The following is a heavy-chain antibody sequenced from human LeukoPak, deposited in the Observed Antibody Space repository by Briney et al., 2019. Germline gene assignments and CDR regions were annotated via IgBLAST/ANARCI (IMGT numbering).Heavy chain of an antibody. D-gene: IGHD3-16*01. CDR1: GASITSGAFY. V-gene: IGHV4-61*08. Sequence: SETLSLTCTVSGASITSGAFYWSWIRQPPGKGLEWIGYIYYTGSTKCNPSLKSRVTMSLDTSKNQFSLKVRSVTAADTATYYCASRVMWAHGDYFDYWGQGTLFTVSS. CDR2: IYYTGST. CDR3: ASRVMWAHGDYFDY. J-gene: IGHJ4*02.